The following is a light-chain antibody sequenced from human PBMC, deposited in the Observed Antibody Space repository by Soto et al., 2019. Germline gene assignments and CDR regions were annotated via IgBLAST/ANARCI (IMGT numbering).Light chain of an antibody. CDR1: QSISSTH. Sequence: ETVLTQSPGTLSLSPGERATLSCRASQSISSTHLAWYQQKSGQAPRLLIYGASSRATGIPDRFSGSGSGTDFTLTITRLEPEGFAVYYCHQYATSDMDTFGQGTKLEIK. CDR2: GAS. J-gene: IGKJ2*01. CDR3: HQYATSDMDT. V-gene: IGKV3-20*01.